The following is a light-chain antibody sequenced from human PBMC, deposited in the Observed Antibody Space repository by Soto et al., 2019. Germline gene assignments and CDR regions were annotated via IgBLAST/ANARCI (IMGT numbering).Light chain of an antibody. Sequence: EIVLTQTPATLSVSPGDRATISCRASQSVKSNLAWYQQKPGQAPSLLIYGASTRATGLPARFSGSGSGTEFTLIISSLQSEDFAVYYCQQYHDWPLTFGQGTKVEIK. V-gene: IGKV3-15*01. J-gene: IGKJ1*01. CDR3: QQYHDWPLT. CDR1: QSVKSN. CDR2: GAS.